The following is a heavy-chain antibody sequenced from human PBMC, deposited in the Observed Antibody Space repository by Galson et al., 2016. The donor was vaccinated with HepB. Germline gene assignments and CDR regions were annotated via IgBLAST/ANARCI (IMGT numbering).Heavy chain of an antibody. J-gene: IGHJ6*02. CDR2: MKNKGSDGTT. V-gene: IGHV3-15*01. D-gene: IGHD3-9*01. CDR1: GFSLSHYW. CDR3: IHDWDYNYGMDV. Sequence: SLRLSCAASGFSLSHYWMSWVRQAPGKGLEWVGRMKNKGSDGTTEYAAPVKGRFTIARDDSKNTLYLQMNSLTTEDTAIYYCIHDWDYNYGMDVWGHGTTVTVSS.